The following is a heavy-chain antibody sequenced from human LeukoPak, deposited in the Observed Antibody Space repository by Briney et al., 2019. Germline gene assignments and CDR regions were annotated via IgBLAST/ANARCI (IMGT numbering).Heavy chain of an antibody. D-gene: IGHD2-2*01. V-gene: IGHV3-7*01. CDR3: ARGQEDIVVVPAATGVDY. CDR1: GFTFSAYW. J-gene: IGHJ4*02. CDR2: VNQDGSEK. Sequence: GGSLRLSCAASGFTFSAYWMNWVRQAPGKGLEWVANVNQDGSEKYYVDSVKGRFTISRDNAKNSLYLQMNSLRAEDTAVYYCARGQEDIVVVPAATGVDYWGQGTLVTVSS.